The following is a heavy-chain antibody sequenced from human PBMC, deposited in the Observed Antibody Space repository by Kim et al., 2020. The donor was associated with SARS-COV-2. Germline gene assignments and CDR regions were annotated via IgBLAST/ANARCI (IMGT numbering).Heavy chain of an antibody. CDR2: ISWNSGSI. CDR1: GFTFGDYA. Sequence: GGSLRLSCAASGFTFGDYAMHWVRQAPGKGLEWVSGISWNSGSIGYADSVKGRFTISRDNAKNSLYLQMNSLRAEDTALYYCAKDIALYFTYGMDVWGQGTTVTVSS. V-gene: IGHV3-9*01. CDR3: AKDIALYFTYGMDV. D-gene: IGHD2-8*01. J-gene: IGHJ6*02.